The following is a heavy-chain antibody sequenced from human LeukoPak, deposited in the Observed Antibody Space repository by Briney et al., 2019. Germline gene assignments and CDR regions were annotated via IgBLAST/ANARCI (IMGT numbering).Heavy chain of an antibody. CDR3: ARHHYGSGDPLPWYYFDY. CDR1: GGSISSYY. J-gene: IGHJ4*02. Sequence: SETLSLTCTVSGGSISSYYWSWIRQPPGKGLEWIGYIYYSGSTNYNPSLKSRVTISVDTSKNQFSLKLSSVTAADTAVYYCARHHYGSGDPLPWYYFDYWGQGTLVTVSS. V-gene: IGHV4-59*08. CDR2: IYYSGST. D-gene: IGHD3-10*01.